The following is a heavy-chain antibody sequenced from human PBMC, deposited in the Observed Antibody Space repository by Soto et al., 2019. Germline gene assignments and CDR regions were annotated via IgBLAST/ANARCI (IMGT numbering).Heavy chain of an antibody. CDR3: AKATSSSSRVYYYGMDV. CDR2: ISSSSSYI. D-gene: IGHD6-6*01. J-gene: IGHJ6*02. CDR1: GFTFSSYS. V-gene: IGHV3-21*04. Sequence: GGSLRLSCAASGFTFSSYSMNWVRQAPGKGLEWVSSISSSSSYIYYADSVKGRFTISRDNSKNTLYLQMNSLRAEDTAVYYCAKATSSSSRVYYYGMDVWGQGTTVTVSS.